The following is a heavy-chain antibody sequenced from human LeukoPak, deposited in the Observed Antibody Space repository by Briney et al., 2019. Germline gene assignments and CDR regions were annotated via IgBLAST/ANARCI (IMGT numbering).Heavy chain of an antibody. CDR1: GGSFSGYY. Sequence: SETLSLTCAVYGGSFSGYYWTWIRQPPGKGLEWIGEINHSGTTNYSPSPKSRVTTSVDTSKNQFSLKLRSVTAADTAVYFCARLKEFSTSSRVGGMDVWGKGTTVTVSP. CDR2: INHSGTT. D-gene: IGHD6-6*01. V-gene: IGHV4-34*01. J-gene: IGHJ6*04. CDR3: ARLKEFSTSSRVGGMDV.